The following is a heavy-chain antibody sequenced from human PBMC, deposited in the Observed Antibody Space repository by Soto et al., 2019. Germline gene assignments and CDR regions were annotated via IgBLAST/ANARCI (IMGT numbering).Heavy chain of an antibody. CDR2: IKQDGSEK. D-gene: IGHD3-3*01. CDR3: ARVQVDRIFGVVIANRHLDV. V-gene: IGHV3-7*01. J-gene: IGHJ6*02. Sequence: GGSLRLSCAASGFTFSSYWMSWVRQAPGKGLEWVANIKQDGSEKYYVDSVRGRFTISRDNAKNSLYLQMNSLRAEDTAVYYCARVQVDRIFGVVIANRHLDVWGQGTTVTV. CDR1: GFTFSSYW.